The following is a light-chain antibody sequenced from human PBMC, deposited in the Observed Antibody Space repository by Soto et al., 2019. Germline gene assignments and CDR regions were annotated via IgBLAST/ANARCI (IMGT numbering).Light chain of an antibody. V-gene: IGLV1-47*01. Sequence: QAVVTQPPSASGTPGQRVTISCSGSSSNIGSNYVYWYQQLPGTAPKILIYRNNQRPSGVPDRFSGSKSGTSASLAISGLRSEDEADYYCAAWDDSLEVFGGGTQLTVL. CDR1: SSNIGSNY. CDR2: RNN. CDR3: AAWDDSLEV. J-gene: IGLJ2*01.